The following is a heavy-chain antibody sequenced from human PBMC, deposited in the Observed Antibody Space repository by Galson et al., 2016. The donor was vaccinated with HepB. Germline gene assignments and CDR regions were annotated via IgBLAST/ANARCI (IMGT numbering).Heavy chain of an antibody. V-gene: IGHV1-69*06. CDR2: IMPTFARA. CDR3: AGNEGDTIFAVPGS. J-gene: IGHJ5*02. CDR1: EGSFSGAA. Sequence: SVKVSCKASEGSFSGAAITWVRQAPGQRLEWMGAIMPTFARATYAQKFQGRVTITADKSTSIAYMELSSLRYDDTAVYYCAGNEGDTIFAVPGSWGQGTLVPVSS. D-gene: IGHD3-3*01.